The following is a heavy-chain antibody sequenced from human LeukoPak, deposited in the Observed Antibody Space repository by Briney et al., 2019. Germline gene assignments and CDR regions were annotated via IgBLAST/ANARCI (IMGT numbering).Heavy chain of an antibody. Sequence: PGESLKISCQGSGYNFPIYWIGWVRQMPGQGLEWMGIIYPDDSNTIYGPSFQGQVTISADKSINTAYLEWSSLKASDTAMYYCARHYYHSTDYYSYFDNWGQGTLVTVSS. CDR2: IYPDDSNT. V-gene: IGHV5-51*01. CDR1: GYNFPIYW. CDR3: ARHYYHSTDYYSYFDN. D-gene: IGHD3-22*01. J-gene: IGHJ4*02.